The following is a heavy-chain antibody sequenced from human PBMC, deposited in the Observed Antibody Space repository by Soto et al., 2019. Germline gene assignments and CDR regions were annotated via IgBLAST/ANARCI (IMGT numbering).Heavy chain of an antibody. Sequence: GGSLRLSCAASGFTFSSYWMSWVRQAPGKGLEWVANIKQDGSEKYYVDSVKGRFTISRDNAKNSLYLQMNSLRAEDTAVYYCARVPITIFGVVEYYFDYWGQGTLVTVSS. CDR3: ARVPITIFGVVEYYFDY. V-gene: IGHV3-7*03. J-gene: IGHJ4*02. CDR1: GFTFSSYW. D-gene: IGHD3-3*01. CDR2: IKQDGSEK.